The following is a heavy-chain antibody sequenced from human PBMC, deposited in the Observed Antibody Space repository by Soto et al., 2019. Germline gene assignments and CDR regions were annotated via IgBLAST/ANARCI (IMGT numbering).Heavy chain of an antibody. V-gene: IGHV3-23*01. D-gene: IGHD6-19*01. CDR3: AKDTGMAGPYWPFDL. CDR2: INDNGRTT. Sequence: GGSLRLSCAASGFTFSTYAMNWVRQAPGKGLEWVSTINDNGRTTYDADSVKGRFTISRDNSKNTLYLQMNSLRAEDTAIYYCAKDTGMAGPYWPFDLSARGTLVTGSS. J-gene: IGHJ2*01. CDR1: GFTFSTYA.